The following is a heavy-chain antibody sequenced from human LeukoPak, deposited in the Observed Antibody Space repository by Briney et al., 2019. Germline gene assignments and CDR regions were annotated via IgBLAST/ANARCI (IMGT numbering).Heavy chain of an antibody. CDR2: IYYSGST. Sequence: SETLSLTCIVSGGSISRSSYHWGWIRQPPGKGLEWIGSIYYSGSTYYNPSLESRVTISVDTSKNQFSLKLTSVTAADTAVYYCARNGPGYYYDSGILWGLGTLVTVSS. CDR1: GGSISRSSYH. D-gene: IGHD3-10*01. J-gene: IGHJ4*02. CDR3: ARNGPGYYYDSGIL. V-gene: IGHV4-39*07.